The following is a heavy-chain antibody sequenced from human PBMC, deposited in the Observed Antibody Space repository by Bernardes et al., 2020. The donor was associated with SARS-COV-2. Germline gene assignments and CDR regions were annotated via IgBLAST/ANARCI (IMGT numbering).Heavy chain of an antibody. CDR3: STAPHYYYGLDV. CDR2: IYSGGPT. CDR1: KFTVSNNY. V-gene: IGHV3-53*01. J-gene: IGHJ6*02. Sequence: GGSLRLSCEASKFTVSNNYMSWVRQAPGKGLEWVSLIYSGGPTYYADSVKGRFTVSRDNSKNTLFLQMSDLRAEDTAIYYCSTAPHYYYGLDVWGQGTAVTVSS.